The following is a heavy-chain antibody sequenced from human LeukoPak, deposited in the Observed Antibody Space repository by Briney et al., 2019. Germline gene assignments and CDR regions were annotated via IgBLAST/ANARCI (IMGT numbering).Heavy chain of an antibody. Sequence: PGGSLRLSCAASGFTFSSYWMSWVRQAPGKGLEWVANIKQDGSEKYYVDSVKGRFTISRDNAKNTLYLQMNSLRAEDTAVYYCARVVDHDYGDYYLDYWGQETLVTVSS. D-gene: IGHD4-17*01. CDR1: GFTFSSYW. CDR2: IKQDGSEK. CDR3: ARVVDHDYGDYYLDY. J-gene: IGHJ4*02. V-gene: IGHV3-7*03.